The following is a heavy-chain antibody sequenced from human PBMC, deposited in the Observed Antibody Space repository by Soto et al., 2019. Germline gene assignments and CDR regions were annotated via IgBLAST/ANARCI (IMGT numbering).Heavy chain of an antibody. J-gene: IGHJ4*02. V-gene: IGHV3-30-3*01. CDR2: ISYDGSNK. CDR3: AREGIRGYFDY. Sequence: QVQLVESGGGVVQPGRSLRLSCAASGFTFSSYAMHWVRQAPGKGLEWVAVISYDGSNKYYADSVKGRFTISRDNSKNTLYLQMNSLRAEDTAVYYCAREGIRGYFDYLGQGTLVTVSS. D-gene: IGHD5-18*01. CDR1: GFTFSSYA.